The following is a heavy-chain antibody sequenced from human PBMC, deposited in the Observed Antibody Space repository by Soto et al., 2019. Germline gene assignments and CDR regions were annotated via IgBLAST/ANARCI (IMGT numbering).Heavy chain of an antibody. Sequence: QVQLVESGGGVVQPGRSLRLSCAASGFTFSSYGMHWVRQAPGKGLEWVAVISYDGSNKYYADSVKGRFTISRDNSKNTLYLQMNSLRAEDTAVYYCARDRHVVVVVVAATSFDYWGQGTLVTVSS. CDR2: ISYDGSNK. CDR1: GFTFSSYG. D-gene: IGHD2-15*01. V-gene: IGHV3-30*03. J-gene: IGHJ4*02. CDR3: ARDRHVVVVVVAATSFDY.